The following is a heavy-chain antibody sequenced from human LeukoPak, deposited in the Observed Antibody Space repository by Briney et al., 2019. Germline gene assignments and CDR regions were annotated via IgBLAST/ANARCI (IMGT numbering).Heavy chain of an antibody. Sequence: GGSLRLSCAASGLTFSSYSMNWVRQAPGKGLEWDSSISSSSSYIYYADSVKGRFTISRDNAKNSLYLQMNSLRAEDTAVYYCARGPVRTTVTPGYFDYWGQGTLVTVSS. CDR2: ISSSSSYI. D-gene: IGHD4-17*01. V-gene: IGHV3-21*01. J-gene: IGHJ4*02. CDR3: ARGPVRTTVTPGYFDY. CDR1: GLTFSSYS.